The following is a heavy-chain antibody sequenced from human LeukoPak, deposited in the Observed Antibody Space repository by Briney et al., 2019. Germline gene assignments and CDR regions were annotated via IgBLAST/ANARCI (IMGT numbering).Heavy chain of an antibody. CDR1: GGSISSGGYY. CDR3: ARSRRGKLASYLIDY. Sequence: KPSETLSLTCTVSGGSISSGGYYWSWIRQLPGEGLEWIGYIYYSGSTYYNPSLKSPVTISVDTSKNQFSLKLSSVTAADTAVYYCARSRRGKLASYLIDYWGQGTLVTVSS. J-gene: IGHJ4*02. CDR2: IYYSGST. D-gene: IGHD3-3*02. V-gene: IGHV4-31*01.